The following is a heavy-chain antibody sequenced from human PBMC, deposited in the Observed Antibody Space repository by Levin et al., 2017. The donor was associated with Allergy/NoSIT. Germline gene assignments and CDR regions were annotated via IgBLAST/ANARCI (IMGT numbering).Heavy chain of an antibody. CDR1: GFDFHIYI. V-gene: IGHV3-21*01. Sequence: GESLKISCEASGFDFHIYIMNWVRQAPGKGLEWLSSITTGSNYKYYIDSVRGRFVISRDNGRNSLYLQMNSLRAEEPAVYYCARSHPLTGTTHFSYQDGMDVWGQGTTVTVSS. CDR2: ITTGSNYK. CDR3: ARSHPLTGTTHFSYQDGMDV. J-gene: IGHJ6*02. D-gene: IGHD1/OR15-1a*01.